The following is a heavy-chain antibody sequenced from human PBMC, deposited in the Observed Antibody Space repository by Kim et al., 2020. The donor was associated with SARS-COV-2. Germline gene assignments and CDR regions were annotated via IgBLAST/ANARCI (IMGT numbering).Heavy chain of an antibody. CDR2: ISAYNGNT. D-gene: IGHD2-21*02. CDR1: GYTFTSYG. V-gene: IGHV1-18*01. Sequence: ASVKVSCKASGYTFTSYGISWVRQAPGQGLEWMGWISAYNGNTNYAQKLQGRVTMTTDTSTSTAYMELRSLRSDDTAVYYCARDRGSVVTATLYYYYGMDVWGQGTTVTVSS. CDR3: ARDRGSVVTATLYYYYGMDV. J-gene: IGHJ6*02.